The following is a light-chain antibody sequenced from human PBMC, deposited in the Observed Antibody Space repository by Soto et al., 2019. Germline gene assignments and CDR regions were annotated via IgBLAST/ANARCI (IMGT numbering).Light chain of an antibody. J-gene: IGLJ2*01. CDR1: SSDVGGYNY. Sequence: QSVLTQPPSASGSPGQSVTISCTGTSSDVGGYNYVSWYQQHPGKAPKLMSYEVSKRPSGVPDRFSGSKSGNTASLTVSGLQAEDEADYYCSSYAGSNMVFGGGTKLTVL. V-gene: IGLV2-8*01. CDR2: EVS. CDR3: SSYAGSNMV.